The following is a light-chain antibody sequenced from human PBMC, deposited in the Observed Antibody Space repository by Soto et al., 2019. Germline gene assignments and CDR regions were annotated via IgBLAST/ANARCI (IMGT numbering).Light chain of an antibody. CDR3: SSYAGGNNLV. Sequence: QSALTQPPSASGSPGQSVTISCTGTSSDVGNYNYVSWYQQHPGKAPKVMIYEVNKRPSGVPDRFSGSKSGNTASLTVSGLQAEDEAEYYCSSYAGGNNLVFGGGTKLTVL. CDR2: EVN. CDR1: SSDVGNYNY. J-gene: IGLJ2*01. V-gene: IGLV2-8*01.